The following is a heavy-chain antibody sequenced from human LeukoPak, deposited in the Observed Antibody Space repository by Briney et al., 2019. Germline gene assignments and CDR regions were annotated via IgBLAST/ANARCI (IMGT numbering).Heavy chain of an antibody. CDR1: GGSFSGYY. J-gene: IGHJ5*02. CDR3: ARAPNWFDP. V-gene: IGHV4-34*01. CDR2: INHSGST. Sequence: PSETLSLTCAVYGGSFSGYYWSWIRQPPGKGLEWIGEINHSGSTNYNPPLKSRVTISVDTSKNQFSLKLSSVTAAVTAVYYCARAPNWFDPWGQGTLVTVSS.